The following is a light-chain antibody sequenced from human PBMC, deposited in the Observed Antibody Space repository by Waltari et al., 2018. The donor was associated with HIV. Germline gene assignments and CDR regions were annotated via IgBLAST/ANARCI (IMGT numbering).Light chain of an antibody. J-gene: IGKJ2*01. CDR3: QQYYSDPYT. CDR1: QTISSR. V-gene: IGKV1-5*03. CDR2: KAS. Sequence: DIQMTQSPSTLSASVGTRVTITCRASQTISSRLAWYQQKPGKAPRLLIYKASDLETGVPSTFSGSGSGTEFTLTISSLQPDDFASYYCQQYYSDPYTFGQGTK.